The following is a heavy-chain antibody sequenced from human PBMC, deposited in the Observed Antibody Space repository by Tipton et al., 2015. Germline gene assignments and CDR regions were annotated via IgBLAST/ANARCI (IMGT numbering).Heavy chain of an antibody. V-gene: IGHV3-30*02. CDR2: IYYDGSNK. D-gene: IGHD1-1*01. Sequence: SLRLSCVASGFLFNNYGMHWVRQAPGKGLEWMASIYYDGSNKYYKDDVKGRFTISRDNSKNTLFLDLNSLGPEDTAVYYCAVPFYPGTQAVANAEERLFEFWGQGTLVTVSS. J-gene: IGHJ4*02. CDR1: GFLFNNYG. CDR3: AVPFYPGTQAVANAEERLFEF.